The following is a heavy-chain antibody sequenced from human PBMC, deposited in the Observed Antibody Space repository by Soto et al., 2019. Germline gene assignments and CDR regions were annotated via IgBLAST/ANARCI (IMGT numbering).Heavy chain of an antibody. CDR3: ASSSGDLDVYGMDI. J-gene: IGHJ6*02. CDR1: GFTFSRYA. V-gene: IGHV3-23*01. Sequence: GGSLRLSCAASGFTFSRYAMSWVRQAPGKGLEWVSTVTGGGHTTYNADSVNGRFTISRDNAKNTLYLQMNNLRAEDTAIYYCASSSGDLDVYGMDIWGPGTTVTVSS. D-gene: IGHD3-10*01. CDR2: VTGGGHTT.